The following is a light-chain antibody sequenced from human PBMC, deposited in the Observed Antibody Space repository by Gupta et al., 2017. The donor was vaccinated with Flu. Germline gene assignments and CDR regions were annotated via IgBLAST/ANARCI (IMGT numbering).Light chain of an antibody. CDR2: PVS. J-gene: IGKJ2*01. CDR1: LVKSTGKVD. Sequence: LVKSTGKVDLDWFQQRPGHSPRRLIYPVSIRDSGVPARFSGSGSATDLKLKISRVVAVDIAIYYCMHYTLWPHNFGKGTRME. V-gene: IGKV2-30*01. CDR3: MHYTLWPHN.